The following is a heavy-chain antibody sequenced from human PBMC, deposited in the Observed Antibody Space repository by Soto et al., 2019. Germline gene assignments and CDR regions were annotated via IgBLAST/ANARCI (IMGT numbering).Heavy chain of an antibody. CDR1: GGTFSSYA. V-gene: IGHV1-69*01. Sequence: QVQLVQSGAEVKKPGSSVKVSCKASGGTFSSYAISWVRQAPGQGLEWMGGIIPIFGTANYAQKFQGRVTNTAGESTSTAYMELSRLRFGGKAVDYRAGCKNGTTGDFDYWGQGTLVTVSS. D-gene: IGHD1-7*01. CDR3: AGCKNGTTGDFDY. J-gene: IGHJ4*02. CDR2: IIPIFGTA.